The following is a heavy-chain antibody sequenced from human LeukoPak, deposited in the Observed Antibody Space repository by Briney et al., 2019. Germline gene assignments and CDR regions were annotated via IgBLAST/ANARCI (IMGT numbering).Heavy chain of an antibody. CDR1: GFTFSSYG. J-gene: IGHJ3*02. V-gene: IGHV3-30*03. D-gene: IGHD3-22*01. CDR3: VRGPRYYDDSGFHYGVFDI. Sequence: GGSLRLSCAASGFTFSSYGMHWVRQAPGKGLEWVAVISYDGSNKYYADSVKGRFTISRDNSKNTLSLQMYSLTAGDTAVYYCVRGPRYYDDSGFHYGVFDIWGQGTLVTVSS. CDR2: ISYDGSNK.